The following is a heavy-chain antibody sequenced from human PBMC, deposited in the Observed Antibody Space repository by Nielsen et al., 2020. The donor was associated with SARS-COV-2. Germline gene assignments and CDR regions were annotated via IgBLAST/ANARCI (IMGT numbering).Heavy chain of an antibody. CDR2: IKQDGSEK. CDR1: GFTFSSYW. J-gene: IGHJ4*02. Sequence: GESLKISCAASGFTFSSYWMSWVRQAPGKGLEWVANIKQDGSEKYYVDSVKGRFTISRDNAKNSLYLQMNSLRAEDTAVYYCARARGYCSSTSCYRYAYWGQGTLVTVSS. D-gene: IGHD2-2*02. V-gene: IGHV3-7*03. CDR3: ARARGYCSSTSCYRYAY.